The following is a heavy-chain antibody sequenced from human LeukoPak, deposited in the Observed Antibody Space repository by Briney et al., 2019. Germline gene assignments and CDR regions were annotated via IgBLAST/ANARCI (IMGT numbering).Heavy chain of an antibody. CDR2: ISYNGSNK. V-gene: IGHV3-30-3*01. CDR1: GFTFSDYY. D-gene: IGHD6-19*01. J-gene: IGHJ6*02. Sequence: PGGSLRLSCAASGFTFSDYYMSWIRQAPGKGLEWVAVISYNGSNKYYADSVKCRFTISRDNSKNTLYLQMNSLRAEDTAVYYCARGTPSSSGWLYYGMDVWGQGTTVTVSS. CDR3: ARGTPSSSGWLYYGMDV.